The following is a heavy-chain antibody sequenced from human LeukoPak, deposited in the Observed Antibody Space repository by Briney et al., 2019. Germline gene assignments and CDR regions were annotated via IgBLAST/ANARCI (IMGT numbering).Heavy chain of an antibody. D-gene: IGHD1-26*01. V-gene: IGHV3-30*02. CDR3: ARDIAYSGSYYRRYGMDV. J-gene: IGHJ6*02. Sequence: GGSLRLSCAASGFPFSSYGIHWVRQAPGKGLEWVAFIRSDGSDKFYADSVRGRFTISRDNAKNSLYLQMNSLRAEDTAVYYCARDIAYSGSYYRRYGMDVWGQGTTVTVSS. CDR2: IRSDGSDK. CDR1: GFPFSSYG.